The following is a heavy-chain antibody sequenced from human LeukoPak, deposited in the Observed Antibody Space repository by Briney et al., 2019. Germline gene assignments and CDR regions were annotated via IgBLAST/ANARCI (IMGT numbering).Heavy chain of an antibody. CDR1: GGSISSGSYY. J-gene: IGHJ4*02. Sequence: SQTLSLTCTVSGGSISSGSYYWRWIRQPAGKGLVWIGHSYTSVLTNYNPSLKSRVTISVDTSKNQFSLKLSSVTAADTAVYYCARATIQLYGDYEDGQNHYFAYWGQGTLVTVSS. V-gene: IGHV4-61*09. CDR2: SYTSVLT. D-gene: IGHD4-17*01. CDR3: ARATIQLYGDYEDGQNHYFAY.